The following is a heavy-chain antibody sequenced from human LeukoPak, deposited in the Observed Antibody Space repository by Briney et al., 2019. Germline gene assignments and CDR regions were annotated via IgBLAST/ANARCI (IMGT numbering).Heavy chain of an antibody. Sequence: GGALRLSCAASGFTVSSNYMSWVRQAPGKGLEWVSVIYSGGSTYYADSVKGRFTISRDNSKNTLYLQMNSLRAEDTAVYYCAGSNYNRYYYYMDVWGKGTTVTVSS. CDR1: GFTVSSNY. CDR3: AGSNYNRYYYYMDV. J-gene: IGHJ6*03. CDR2: IYSGGST. V-gene: IGHV3-66*02. D-gene: IGHD4-11*01.